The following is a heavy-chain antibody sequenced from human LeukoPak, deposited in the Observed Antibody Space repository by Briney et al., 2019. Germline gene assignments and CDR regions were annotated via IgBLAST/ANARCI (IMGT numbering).Heavy chain of an antibody. J-gene: IGHJ6*04. CDR1: GYTFTSYA. D-gene: IGHD2-2*01. CDR2: INAGNGNI. V-gene: IGHV1-3*01. Sequence: ASVKVSCKASGYTFTSYAMHWVRQAPGQRLEWMGWINAGNGNIKYSQKFQGRVTITRDTSASTAYMELSSLRSEDTAVYYCARLVVPAAPGYYYGMDVWGKGTTVTVSS. CDR3: ARLVVPAAPGYYYGMDV.